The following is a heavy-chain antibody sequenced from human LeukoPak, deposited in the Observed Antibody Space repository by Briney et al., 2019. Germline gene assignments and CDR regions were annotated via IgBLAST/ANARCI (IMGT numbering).Heavy chain of an antibody. J-gene: IGHJ5*02. CDR3: ARDSGITRTNWFDP. Sequence: ASVKVSRKASGYTFTSYGISWVRQAPGQGLEWMGWISAYNGNTNYAQKLQGRVTMTTDTSTSTAYMELRSLRSDDTAVYYCARDSGITRTNWFDPWGQGTLVTVSS. V-gene: IGHV1-18*01. D-gene: IGHD1-7*01. CDR1: GYTFTSYG. CDR2: ISAYNGNT.